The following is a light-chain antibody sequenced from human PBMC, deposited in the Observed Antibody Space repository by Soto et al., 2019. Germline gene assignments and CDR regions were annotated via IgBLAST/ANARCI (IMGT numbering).Light chain of an antibody. Sequence: EIVMTQSPATLSVSPGERATLSCRASQSVSRNLAWYQQKPGQAPRLLIYGASTRATGIPARFSGSGSGTDFYLTISSLQSEDFAVYYCQQYNNWPPGTFGPGTKVDIK. CDR3: QQYNNWPPGT. V-gene: IGKV3-15*01. J-gene: IGKJ3*01. CDR1: QSVSRN. CDR2: GAS.